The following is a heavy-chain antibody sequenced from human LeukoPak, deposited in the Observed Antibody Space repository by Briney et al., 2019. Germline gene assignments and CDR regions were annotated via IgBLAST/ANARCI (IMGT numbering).Heavy chain of an antibody. J-gene: IGHJ4*02. Sequence: GGSLRLSCAASGFTLRSYSMNWVRQAPGKGLECVSSITISGDNTFYADPVKGRFTISRDNSKSTLYLQLNSLKAEDTAVYYCAKQDPYFYDSSGLGGALDYWGQGTLVTVSS. CDR2: ITISGDNT. D-gene: IGHD3-22*01. V-gene: IGHV3-23*01. CDR1: GFTLRSYS. CDR3: AKQDPYFYDSSGLGGALDY.